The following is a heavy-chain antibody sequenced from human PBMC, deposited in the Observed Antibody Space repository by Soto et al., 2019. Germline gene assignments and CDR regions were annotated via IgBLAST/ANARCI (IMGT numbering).Heavy chain of an antibody. CDR2: ISGSGDTI. Sequence: QVQLVESGGGLVKPGGSLRLSCAASGFTFSDYYMSWIRQAPGKGLEWVSYISGSGDTIYYADSVKGRFTISRDNAKKSLYLQVNSLRAEDTAVYYCARDRASYYYNSGPYCFDYWGQGTLVTVSS. CDR3: ARDRASYYYNSGPYCFDY. V-gene: IGHV3-11*01. J-gene: IGHJ4*02. CDR1: GFTFSDYY. D-gene: IGHD3-10*01.